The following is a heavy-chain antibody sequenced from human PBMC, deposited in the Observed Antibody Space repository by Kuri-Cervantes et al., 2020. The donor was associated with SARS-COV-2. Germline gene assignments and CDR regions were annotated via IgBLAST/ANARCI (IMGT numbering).Heavy chain of an antibody. V-gene: IGHV4-59*01. Sequence: SETLSLTCTVSGDSITNYYWSWIRQPPGKGLEWIGYVYYTGSTNYKPSLESRVTMSADTSKNQFSLKLNSVTVADTAVYYCARGGPYGSGSYFDYWGQGTLVTVSS. CDR2: VYYTGST. J-gene: IGHJ4*02. CDR3: ARGGPYGSGSYFDY. D-gene: IGHD3-10*01. CDR1: GDSITNYY.